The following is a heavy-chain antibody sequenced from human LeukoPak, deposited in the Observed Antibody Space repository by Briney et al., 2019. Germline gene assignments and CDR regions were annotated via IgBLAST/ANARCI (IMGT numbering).Heavy chain of an antibody. Sequence: GGSLRLSCAASGFTFSDYYMSWIRQAPGKGLEWVSYISSSGSTIYYADSVKGRFTISRDNAKNSLYLQMNSLRAEDTAVYYCGRTIYLYWYFDLCCCGTVITVSS. CDR2: ISSSGSTI. V-gene: IGHV3-11*01. CDR3: GRTIYLYWYFDL. CDR1: GFTFSDYY. D-gene: IGHD4/OR15-4a*01. J-gene: IGHJ2*01.